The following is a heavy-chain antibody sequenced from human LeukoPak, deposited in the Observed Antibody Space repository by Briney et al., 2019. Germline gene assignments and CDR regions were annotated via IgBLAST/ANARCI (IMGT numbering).Heavy chain of an antibody. CDR1: SYSISSGYY. Sequence: SETLSLTCVVSSYSISSGYYWSWIRPPPGKGLEWIGEINHSGSTNYNPSLKSRVTISVDTSKNQFSLKLSSVTAADTAVYYCARMDSSGWYGRTDYYYMDVWGKGTTVTVSS. CDR3: ARMDSSGWYGRTDYYYMDV. D-gene: IGHD6-19*01. J-gene: IGHJ6*03. CDR2: INHSGST. V-gene: IGHV4-34*01.